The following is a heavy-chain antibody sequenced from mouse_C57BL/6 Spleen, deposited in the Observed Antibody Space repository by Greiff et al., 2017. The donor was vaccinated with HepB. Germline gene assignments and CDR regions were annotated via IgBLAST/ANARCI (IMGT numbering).Heavy chain of an antibody. CDR3: ARGNWDVGFDY. V-gene: IGHV1-64*01. CDR2: IHPNSGST. Sequence: VKLQQPGAELVKPGASVKLSCKASGYTFTSYWMHWVKQRPGQGLEWIGMIHPNSGSTNYNEKFKSKATLTVDKSSSTAYMQLSSLTSEDSAVYYCARGNWDVGFDYWGQGTTLTVSS. J-gene: IGHJ2*01. CDR1: GYTFTSYW. D-gene: IGHD4-1*01.